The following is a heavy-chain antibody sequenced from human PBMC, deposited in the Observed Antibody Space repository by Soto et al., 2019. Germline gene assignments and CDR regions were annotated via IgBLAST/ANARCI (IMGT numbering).Heavy chain of an antibody. Sequence: QVQLVESGAEVKQPGASVKVSCKASGYTFTDLDINWVRQTTEQGLEWMGWMRPNTGNSGLAQKFQGRLTLTRDTSIKTAYMELSSRRSEDTAIYYCARGINAGVDYWGQGTPVTVSS. CDR3: ARGINAGVDY. D-gene: IGHD3-10*01. CDR1: GYTFTDLD. CDR2: MRPNTGNS. V-gene: IGHV1-8*02. J-gene: IGHJ4*02.